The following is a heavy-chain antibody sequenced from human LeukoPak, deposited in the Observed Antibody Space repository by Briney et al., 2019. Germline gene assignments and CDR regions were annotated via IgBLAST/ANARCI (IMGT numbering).Heavy chain of an antibody. J-gene: IGHJ4*02. V-gene: IGHV3-7*01. D-gene: IGHD3-22*01. CDR3: ARVKYYYDSSGNYFDY. Sequence: GGSLRLSCAASGFTFSSYWMSWVRQAPGKGLEGVANIKQDGSEKYYVDSVKGRFTISRDNAKNSLYLQMNSLRADDTAVYYCARVKYYYDSSGNYFDYWGQGTLVTVSS. CDR2: IKQDGSEK. CDR1: GFTFSSYW.